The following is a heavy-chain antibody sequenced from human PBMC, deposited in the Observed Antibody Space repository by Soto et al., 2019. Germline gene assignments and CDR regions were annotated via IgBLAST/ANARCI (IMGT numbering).Heavy chain of an antibody. D-gene: IGHD3-10*01. V-gene: IGHV1-69*06. Sequence: ANYAQKFQGRVTISADKSTSTAYMELSSLRSEDTDVYYCARVEDYYGSYYWGQGTLVTVSS. CDR2: A. CDR3: ARVEDYYGSYY. J-gene: IGHJ4*02.